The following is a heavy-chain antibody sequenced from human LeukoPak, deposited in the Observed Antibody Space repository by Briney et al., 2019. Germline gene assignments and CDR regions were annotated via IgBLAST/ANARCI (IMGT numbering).Heavy chain of an antibody. D-gene: IGHD5-12*01. J-gene: IGHJ4*02. Sequence: GGSLRLSCVVSGFTFSSYEMNWVRQAPGKGLEWVSYISSSGSTMYYADSVKGRFTISRDNAKNSLYLQINSLRAEDTAVYYCASYVDIVATIDYWGQGTLVTVSS. CDR3: ASYVDIVATIDY. CDR1: GFTFSSYE. CDR2: ISSSGSTM. V-gene: IGHV3-48*03.